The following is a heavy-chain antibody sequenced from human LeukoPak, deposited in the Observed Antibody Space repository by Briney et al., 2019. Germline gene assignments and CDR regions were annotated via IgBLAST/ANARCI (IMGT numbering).Heavy chain of an antibody. V-gene: IGHV1-46*01. D-gene: IGHD3-22*01. CDR2: INPSGDNT. Sequence: ASVKVSCKASGYTFTNNFMHWVRQAPGQGLEWMGIINPSGDNTWYAQKFQGRVTMTRDMATSTDYMEVSSLRSDDTAVYYCARDRPVTMIVVVQGSDAFDIWGQGTLVTVSS. J-gene: IGHJ3*02. CDR1: GYTFTNNF. CDR3: ARDRPVTMIVVVQGSDAFDI.